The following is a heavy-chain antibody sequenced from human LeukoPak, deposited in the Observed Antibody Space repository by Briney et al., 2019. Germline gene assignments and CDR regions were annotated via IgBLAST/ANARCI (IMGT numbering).Heavy chain of an antibody. Sequence: GGSLRLSCAASGFTFSSYEMNWVRQAPGKGLEWVSYISSSGSTIYYADSVKGRFTVSRDNAKNSLDLQMNCLRADDSAVYYCARLRPPTKCSAGSCYSVNVLDVFDLWGQGTMVTVSS. J-gene: IGHJ3*01. V-gene: IGHV3-48*03. CDR1: GFTFSSYE. CDR2: ISSSGSTI. D-gene: IGHD2-15*01. CDR3: ARLRPPTKCSAGSCYSVNVLDVFDL.